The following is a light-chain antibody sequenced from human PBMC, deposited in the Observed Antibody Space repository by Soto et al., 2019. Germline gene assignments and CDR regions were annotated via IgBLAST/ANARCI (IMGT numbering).Light chain of an antibody. Sequence: EIVLTQSPGTLSLSPGERATLSCRASQSVTSSYLAWYQQKPGQAPSLLIYGASSRATVIPDRFSGSGSGTDFTLTISRLEPEDFAVYYCQQYGSSPLTFGGGTKVEIK. J-gene: IGKJ4*01. CDR2: GAS. CDR1: QSVTSSY. V-gene: IGKV3-20*01. CDR3: QQYGSSPLT.